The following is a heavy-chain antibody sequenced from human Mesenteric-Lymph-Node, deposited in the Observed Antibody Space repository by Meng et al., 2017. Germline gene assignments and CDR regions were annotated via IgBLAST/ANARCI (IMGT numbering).Heavy chain of an antibody. D-gene: IGHD3-10*01. CDR1: GFSVSSDY. V-gene: IGHV3-66*02. CDR2: IYSGGST. J-gene: IGHJ6*02. CDR3: ARDGYILVRGVVIYYGMDV. Sequence: GESLKISCAASGFSVSSDYMSWVRQAPGKGLEWVSIIYSGGSTYYADSVKGRFTISRDNSKNTLYLQMNSLRAEDTAVYYCARDGYILVRGVVIYYGMDVWGQGTTVTGAS.